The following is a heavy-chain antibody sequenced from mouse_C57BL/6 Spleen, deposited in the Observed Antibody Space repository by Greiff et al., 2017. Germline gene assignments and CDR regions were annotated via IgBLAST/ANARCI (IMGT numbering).Heavy chain of an antibody. J-gene: IGHJ3*01. CDR2: ISDGGSYT. Sequence: EVKLVESGGGLVKPGGSLKLSCAASGFTFSSYAMSWVRQTPEKRLEWVATISDGGSYTYYPDNVKGRFPISRDNAKNNLYLQMSHLKSEDTAMYYCARDNDYDEFAYWGQGTLVTVSA. CDR1: GFTFSSYA. CDR3: ARDNDYDEFAY. D-gene: IGHD2-4*01. V-gene: IGHV5-4*01.